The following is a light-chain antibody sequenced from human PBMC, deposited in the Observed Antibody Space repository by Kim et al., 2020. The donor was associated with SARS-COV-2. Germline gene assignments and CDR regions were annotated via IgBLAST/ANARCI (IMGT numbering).Light chain of an antibody. V-gene: IGKV3-15*01. CDR1: QTIDRD. J-gene: IGKJ1*01. CDR2: DSS. Sequence: VMTQSPAPLSVSLGDGATLSCRASQTIDRDLAWYQQKPGQPPRLLIYDSSTRAPGVPARFHGSGSGTDFTLTINSLQSEDLAVYYCQHYNEWPPWTFGRGTKLEI. CDR3: QHYNEWPPWT.